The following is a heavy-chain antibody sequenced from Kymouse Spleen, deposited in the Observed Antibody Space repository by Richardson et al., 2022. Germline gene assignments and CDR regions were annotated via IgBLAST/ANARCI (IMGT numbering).Heavy chain of an antibody. J-gene: IGHJ6*02. CDR3: ARGGEQSSDYYYGMDV. V-gene: IGHV4-34*01. Sequence: QVQLQQWGAGLLKPSETLSLTCAVYGGSFSGYYWSWIRQPPGKGLEWIGEINHSGSTNYNPSLKSRVTISVDTSKNQFSLKLSSVTAADTAVYYCARGGEQSSDYYYGMDVWGQGTTVTVSS. CDR1: GGSFSGYY. D-gene: IGHD3-16*02,IGHD6-19*01. CDR2: INHSGST.